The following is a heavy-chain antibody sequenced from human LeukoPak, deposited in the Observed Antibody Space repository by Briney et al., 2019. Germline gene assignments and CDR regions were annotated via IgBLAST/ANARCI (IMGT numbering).Heavy chain of an antibody. CDR3: ARRTVAATNWFDP. CDR1: GYSFTSYW. CDR2: IYPSDSDT. D-gene: IGHD6-19*01. V-gene: IGHV5-51*01. J-gene: IGHJ5*02. Sequence: GESLKISCKGSGYSFTSYWIGWVRQMPGKGLEWMGIIYPSDSDTRYSPSFQGQVTISADKSISTAYLQWSSLKASDTAMYYCARRTVAATNWFDPWGQGTLVTVSS.